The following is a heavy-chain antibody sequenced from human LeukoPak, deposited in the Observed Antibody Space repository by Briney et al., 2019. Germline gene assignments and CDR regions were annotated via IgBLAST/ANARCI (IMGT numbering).Heavy chain of an antibody. D-gene: IGHD3-10*01. CDR3: ARGRNPLDYYGSGSYYSN. V-gene: IGHV4-39*07. Sequence: SENLSLTRTVSGGSISSSSYYWGWLRQPPGKGLEWIGSIYYSGSTYYNPSLKSRVTISVDTSKNQFSLKLSSVTAADTAVYYCARGRNPLDYYGSGSYYSNWGQGTLVTVSS. J-gene: IGHJ4*02. CDR1: GGSISSSSYY. CDR2: IYYSGST.